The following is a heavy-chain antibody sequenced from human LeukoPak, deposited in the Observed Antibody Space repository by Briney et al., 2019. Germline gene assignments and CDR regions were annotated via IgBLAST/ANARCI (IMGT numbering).Heavy chain of an antibody. CDR3: AREGVPEYYFDY. CDR2: INPSGGST. D-gene: IGHD1-14*01. CDR1: GYTFTSYY. J-gene: IGHJ4*02. Sequence: GASVKVSCKASGYTFTSYYMHWVRQAPGQGLEWMGIINPSGGSTSYAQKFQGRVTITADKSTSTAYMELSSLRSEDTAVYYCAREGVPEYYFDYWGQGTLVTVSS. V-gene: IGHV1-46*03.